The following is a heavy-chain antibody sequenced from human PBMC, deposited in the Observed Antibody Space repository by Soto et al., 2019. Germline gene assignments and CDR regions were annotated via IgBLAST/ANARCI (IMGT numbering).Heavy chain of an antibody. D-gene: IGHD3-10*01. V-gene: IGHV4-34*01. CDR3: ASALLLSYAFDI. Sequence: SETLSLTCAVYGGSFSGYFWSWIRQPPGKGLEWIGEINHAGSTNYNPSLKSRVTISVDTSKSQSSLKLSSVTAADTAVYYCASALLLSYAFDIWGQGTMVTVSS. CDR1: GGSFSGYF. CDR2: INHAGST. J-gene: IGHJ3*02.